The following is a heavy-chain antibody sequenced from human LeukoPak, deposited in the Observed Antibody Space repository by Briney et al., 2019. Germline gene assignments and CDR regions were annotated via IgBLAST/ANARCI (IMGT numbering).Heavy chain of an antibody. J-gene: IGHJ6*02. CDR2: VYSGGST. CDR1: GFSFSNAN. CDR3: ARHFGVISKGVYYYYYGLDV. Sequence: GGSLRLSCAASGFSFSNANMSWVRQAPGKGLEWVSVVYSGGSTYYADSVKGRFTISRDNSKNTLYLQMSSLRAEDTAVYYCARHFGVISKGVYYYYYGLDVWGQGTTVTVSS. D-gene: IGHD3-3*01. V-gene: IGHV3-66*04.